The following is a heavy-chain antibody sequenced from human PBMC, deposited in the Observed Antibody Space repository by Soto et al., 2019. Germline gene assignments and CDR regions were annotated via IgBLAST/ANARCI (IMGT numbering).Heavy chain of an antibody. Sequence: ASVKVSCKVSGYTLTELSMHWVRQAPGKGLEWMGGFDPEDGETIYAQKFQGRVTMTEDTSTDTAYMELSSLRSEDTAVYYCATDLGRVVAFDIWGQGTMVTVSS. CDR2: FDPEDGET. V-gene: IGHV1-24*01. J-gene: IGHJ3*02. CDR1: GYTLTELS. CDR3: ATDLGRVVAFDI.